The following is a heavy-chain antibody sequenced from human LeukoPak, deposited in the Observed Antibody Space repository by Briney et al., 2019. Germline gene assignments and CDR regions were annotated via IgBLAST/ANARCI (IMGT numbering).Heavy chain of an antibody. CDR1: GDSISPYY. CDR3: ARGEYGVADLVPAAIGHYYYYMDV. Sequence: SETLSLTCTVSGDSISPYYWSWIRQPPGKGLEWIGYIYYSGSTYYNPSLKSRVTISVDTSKNQFSLKLSSVTAADTAVYYCARGEYGVADLVPAAIGHYYYYMDVWGKGTTVTVSS. D-gene: IGHD2-2*01. CDR2: IYYSGST. J-gene: IGHJ6*03. V-gene: IGHV4-30-4*08.